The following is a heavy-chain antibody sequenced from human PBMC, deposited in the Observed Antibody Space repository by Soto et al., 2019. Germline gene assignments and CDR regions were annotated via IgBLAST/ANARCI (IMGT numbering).Heavy chain of an antibody. D-gene: IGHD3-22*01. Sequence: PGGSLRVSCAASGFTFSSHAMHWVRQVPGKGLEWLAVITHYGSNTYYADSIKGRFTISRDNSKNTLDLQMNSLRAEDTALYYCAKDTTERLTLILGSWGRGTLVTVYS. CDR1: GFTFSSHA. CDR3: AKDTTERLTLILGS. V-gene: IGHV3-30-3*01. CDR2: ITHYGSNT. J-gene: IGHJ4*02.